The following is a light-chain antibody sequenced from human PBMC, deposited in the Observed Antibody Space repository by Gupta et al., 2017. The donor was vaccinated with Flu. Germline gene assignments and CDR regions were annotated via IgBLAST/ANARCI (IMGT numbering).Light chain of an antibody. CDR1: QSITSW. CDR3: QQYNSYSGYT. J-gene: IGKJ2*01. CDR2: KAS. V-gene: IGKV1-5*03. Sequence: DRVTITCRASQSITSWLAWYQQKPGKVPKLLIYKASSLESGVPSRFSGSGSGTEFTLTISSLQPDDFATYYCQQYNSYSGYTFGQGTKLEIK.